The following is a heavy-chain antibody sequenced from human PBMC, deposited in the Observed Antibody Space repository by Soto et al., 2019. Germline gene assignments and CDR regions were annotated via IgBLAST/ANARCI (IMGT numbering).Heavy chain of an antibody. V-gene: IGHV3-30-3*01. CDR2: ISYDGSNK. CDR3: ARYTYYDFWSGYYSQYYYYGLDV. Sequence: PGGSLRLSCAASGFTFSSYAMHWVRQAPGKGLEWVAVISYDGSNKYYADSVKGRFTISRDNSKNTLYLQMNSLRAEDTAVYYCARYTYYDFWSGYYSQYYYYGLDVWGQGTTVTV. J-gene: IGHJ6*02. CDR1: GFTFSSYA. D-gene: IGHD3-3*01.